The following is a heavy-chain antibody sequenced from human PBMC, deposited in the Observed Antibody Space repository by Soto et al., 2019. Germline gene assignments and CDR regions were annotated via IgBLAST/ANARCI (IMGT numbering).Heavy chain of an antibody. CDR3: ARLPRSSYDSSGYYGEYFQH. CDR2: IYYSGST. D-gene: IGHD3-22*01. CDR1: GGSISSGGYY. V-gene: IGHV4-31*03. J-gene: IGHJ1*01. Sequence: QVQLQESGPGLVKPSQTLSLTCTVSGGSISSGGYYWSWIRQHPGKGLEWIGYIYYSGSTYYNPSLKSRVTISVDTSKNQFSLKLSSVTAADTAVYYCARLPRSSYDSSGYYGEYFQHWGQGTLVTVSS.